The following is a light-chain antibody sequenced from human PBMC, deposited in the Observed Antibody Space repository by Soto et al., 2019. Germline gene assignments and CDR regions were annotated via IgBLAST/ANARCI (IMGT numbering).Light chain of an antibody. V-gene: IGLV7-46*01. CDR2: DTN. J-gene: IGLJ1*01. Sequence: QAVVTQEPSLTVFPGVTVTLTFASSTGAVTIRHWPHWFQQKPGQTPRTLIYDTNNRHSWRPARFSGSLLGGKAALTLSDAQPDEEADYYCLLIYEDVGEVFGAGTKLTVL. CDR3: LLIYEDVGEV. CDR1: TGAVTIRHW.